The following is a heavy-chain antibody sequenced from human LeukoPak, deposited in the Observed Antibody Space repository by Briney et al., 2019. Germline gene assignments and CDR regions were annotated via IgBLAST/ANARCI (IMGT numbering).Heavy chain of an antibody. Sequence: SETLSLTCTVSGGSISSGGYYWSWIRQHPGKGLEWIGYIYYSGSTYYNPSLKSRVTISVDTSKNQFSLKLSSVTAADTAVYYCARVEITIFGVVIPGAFDYWGQGTLVTVSS. CDR2: IYYSGST. J-gene: IGHJ4*02. V-gene: IGHV4-31*03. CDR3: ARVEITIFGVVIPGAFDY. D-gene: IGHD3-3*01. CDR1: GGSISSGGYY.